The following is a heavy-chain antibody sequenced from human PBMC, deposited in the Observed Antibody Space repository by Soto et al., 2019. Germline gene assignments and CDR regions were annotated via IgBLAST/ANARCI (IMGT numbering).Heavy chain of an antibody. CDR1: GGSFSGYY. CDR3: ARESHDILTGPPWVWYFDL. V-gene: IGHV4-34*01. D-gene: IGHD3-9*01. J-gene: IGHJ2*01. Sequence: QVQLQQWGAGPLRPLETLSLTCGVYGGSFSGYYWACIRQSPGKGLEWIGEINDRGSINYNPYLKSRVSISVHTSKNHYSLNLRSVTAADTAVYYCARESHDILTGPPWVWYFDLWGRGNLVTVSS. CDR2: INDRGSI.